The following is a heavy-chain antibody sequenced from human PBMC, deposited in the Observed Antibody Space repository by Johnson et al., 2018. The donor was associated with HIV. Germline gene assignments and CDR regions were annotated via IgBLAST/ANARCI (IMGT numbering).Heavy chain of an antibody. CDR3: AKVLIVATGERAFDI. J-gene: IGHJ3*02. Sequence: VQLVESGGGVVQPGRSLRLSCAASGFTFSRYAMHWVRQAPGKGLEWVAVISYDGSNKYYADSVQGRFTISRDNSKNTLYLQMNSLRAEDTAVYYCAKVLIVATGERAFDIWGQGTMVTVSS. CDR1: GFTFSRYA. D-gene: IGHD5-12*01. V-gene: IGHV3-30*04. CDR2: ISYDGSNK.